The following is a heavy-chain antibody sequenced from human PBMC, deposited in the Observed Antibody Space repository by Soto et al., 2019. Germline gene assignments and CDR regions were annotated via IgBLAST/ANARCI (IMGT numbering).Heavy chain of an antibody. V-gene: IGHV3-74*01. Sequence: EVQLVESGGGLVQPGGSLRLSCAASGFTFSSYWMHWVRQTPGKGLVWVSRINSDGSGTSYADSVKGRFTISRDNAKNTLYLQLNSLRAEDTAVYYCASLMNIVVEPAATYAYDIWGQGTMVTVSS. CDR2: INSDGSGT. CDR1: GFTFSSYW. D-gene: IGHD2-2*01. CDR3: ASLMNIVVEPAATYAYDI. J-gene: IGHJ3*02.